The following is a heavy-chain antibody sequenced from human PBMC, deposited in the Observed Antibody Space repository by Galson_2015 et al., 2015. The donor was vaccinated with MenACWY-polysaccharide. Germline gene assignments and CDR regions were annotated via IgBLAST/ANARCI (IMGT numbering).Heavy chain of an antibody. CDR3: TRDLGQVLGAGIFFDF. V-gene: IGHV1-2*06. J-gene: IGHJ4*02. D-gene: IGHD6-19*01. CDR2: INTESGDT. Sequence: VRQAPGQGLECMGRINTESGDTNYAQKFQGRVTMTRDTSISTAYMELSRLRSDDTAVYYCTRDLGQVLGAGIFFDFWGQGTPVTVSS.